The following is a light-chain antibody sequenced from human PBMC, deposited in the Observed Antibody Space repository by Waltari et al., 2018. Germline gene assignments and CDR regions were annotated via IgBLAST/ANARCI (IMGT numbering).Light chain of an antibody. CDR3: HTWNTGIRV. Sequence: HLTLTQSPSAPPSLGPPVKITCTLTSDHTNYPIPCLQLQPEKGPRYLLKVDTFGSHIKGDGIPDRFSGSGSGTERHLIISSLQSDDEADYYCHTWNTGIRVFGGGTKLTV. CDR2: VDTFGSH. CDR1: SDHTNYP. J-gene: IGLJ2*01. V-gene: IGLV4-69*01.